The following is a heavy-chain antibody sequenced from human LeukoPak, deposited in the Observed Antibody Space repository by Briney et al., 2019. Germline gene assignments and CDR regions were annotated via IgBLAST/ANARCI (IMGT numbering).Heavy chain of an antibody. D-gene: IGHD5-24*01. Sequence: SETLSLTCTVSGGSISSYYWSWIRQPAGKGLEWIGYIYYSGSTNYNPSLKSRVTISVDTSKNQFSLKLSSVTAADTAVYYCARDLRDGYKMGSFDYWGQGTLVTVSS. CDR1: GGSISSYY. CDR2: IYYSGST. V-gene: IGHV4-59*01. J-gene: IGHJ4*02. CDR3: ARDLRDGYKMGSFDY.